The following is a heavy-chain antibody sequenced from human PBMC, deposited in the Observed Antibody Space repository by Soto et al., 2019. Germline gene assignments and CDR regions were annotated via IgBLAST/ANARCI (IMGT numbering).Heavy chain of an antibody. Sequence: QVQLVQSGAEVKRPGSSLKVSCKASGDTFTFYSINWVRQAPGLGLEWMGRINPILSMSNYAQRFQGRVTMTADKSTSTAYMQLSILRSDDTATYYCASSYGSGYRAFDYWGQGALVTVSS. J-gene: IGHJ4*02. V-gene: IGHV1-69*02. CDR1: GDTFTFYS. D-gene: IGHD3-10*01. CDR2: INPILSMS. CDR3: ASSYGSGYRAFDY.